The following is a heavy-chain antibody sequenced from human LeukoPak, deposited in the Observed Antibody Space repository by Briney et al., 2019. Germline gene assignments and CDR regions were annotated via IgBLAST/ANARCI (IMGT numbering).Heavy chain of an antibody. Sequence: GGSLRLSCAASGFTFSSCAMSWVRQAPGKGLEWVSMISGSGGSTYYADSVKGRFTISRDNSKNTLYVQMYSLRAEDTAVYYCAKDLSNYAGYYYYGMGVWGQGTTVTVSS. D-gene: IGHD4-11*01. CDR3: AKDLSNYAGYYYYGMGV. V-gene: IGHV3-23*01. CDR2: ISGSGGST. J-gene: IGHJ6*02. CDR1: GFTFSSCA.